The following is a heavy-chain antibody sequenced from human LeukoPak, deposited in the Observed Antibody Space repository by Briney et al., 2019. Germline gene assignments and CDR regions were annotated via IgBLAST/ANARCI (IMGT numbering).Heavy chain of an antibody. Sequence: SETLSLTCTVSGGSISSYYWSWLRQPPGKGLEWIGYIYYSGSTNYNPSLKSRVTISVDTSKNQFSLKLSSVTAADTAVYYCARDRPYSSGWYRFFDYWGQGTLVTVSS. J-gene: IGHJ4*02. CDR3: ARDRPYSSGWYRFFDY. CDR2: IYYSGST. CDR1: GGSISSYY. V-gene: IGHV4-59*01. D-gene: IGHD6-19*01.